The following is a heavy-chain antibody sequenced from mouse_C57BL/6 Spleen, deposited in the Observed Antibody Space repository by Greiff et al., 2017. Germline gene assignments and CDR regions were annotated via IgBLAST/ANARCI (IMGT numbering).Heavy chain of an antibody. J-gene: IGHJ2*01. D-gene: IGHD4-1*02. CDR2: FYPGSGSI. V-gene: IGHV1-62-2*01. CDR1: GYTFTEYT. CDR3: ARHEAQLGRFDY. Sequence: VKVVESGAELVKPGASVKLSCTASGYTFTEYTIHWVKQRSGQGLEWIGWFYPGSGSIKYNEKFKDKATLTADKSSSTVYMELSRLTSEDSAVYFCARHEAQLGRFDYWGQGTTLTVSS.